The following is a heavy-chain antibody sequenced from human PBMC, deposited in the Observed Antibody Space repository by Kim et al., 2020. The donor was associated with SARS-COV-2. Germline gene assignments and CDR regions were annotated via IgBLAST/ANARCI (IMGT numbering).Heavy chain of an antibody. CDR2: ISPRGHDT. Sequence: ASVKVSCRASGYTFTNYHIHWVRHAPGQGLEYMGIISPRGHDTRYSQKFQGRVVVTSDTSTTTVFMELDSLTSDDTALYYCARDLAGGWALDYWGQGTLVIVSS. V-gene: IGHV1-46*01. J-gene: IGHJ4*02. CDR3: ARDLAGGWALDY. CDR1: GYTFTNYH. D-gene: IGHD6-19*01.